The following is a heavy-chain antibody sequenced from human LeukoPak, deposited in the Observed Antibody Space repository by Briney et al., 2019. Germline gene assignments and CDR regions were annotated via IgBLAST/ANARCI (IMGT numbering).Heavy chain of an antibody. CDR3: ARLDYDYVSGSYRHNWFDP. D-gene: IGHD3-16*02. V-gene: IGHV4-39*01. Sequence: SETLSLTCTVSGGSISSSSYYWGWIRQPPGKGLEWIGSIYYSGSTYYNPSLKSRVTISVDTSKNQFSLKLSSVTAADTAVYYCARLDYDYVSGSYRHNWFDPWGQGTLVTVSS. CDR2: IYYSGST. CDR1: GGSISSSSYY. J-gene: IGHJ5*02.